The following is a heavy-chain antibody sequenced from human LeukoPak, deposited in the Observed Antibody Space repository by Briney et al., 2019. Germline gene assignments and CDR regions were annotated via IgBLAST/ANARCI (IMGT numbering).Heavy chain of an antibody. D-gene: IGHD4-11*01. V-gene: IGHV3-21*01. CDR3: ARDPNDYSNNFDY. CDR2: ISGSSSYI. J-gene: IGHJ4*02. Sequence: GGSLRLSCAASGFKFSSYSMNWVRQAPGKGLEWVSSISGSSSYIYYADSVKGRFTISRDNAKNSLDLQMNSLRAEDTAVYYCARDPNDYSNNFDYWGQGTLVTVSS. CDR1: GFKFSSYS.